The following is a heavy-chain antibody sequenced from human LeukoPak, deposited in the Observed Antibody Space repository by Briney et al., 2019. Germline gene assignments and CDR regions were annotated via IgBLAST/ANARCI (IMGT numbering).Heavy chain of an antibody. J-gene: IGHJ6*03. Sequence: ASVKVSCKASGYTFTGYYMHWVRQAPGQGLEWMGWISSYSGSPLYARTFQDRVTMTTDTSTSTAYMDLRSLRSEDTAMYYCARTEKIFCGGVCDNYHMDVWGKGTTVIVSS. V-gene: IGHV1-18*04. CDR2: ISSYSGSP. D-gene: IGHD2-21*02. CDR1: GYTFTGYY. CDR3: ARTEKIFCGGVCDNYHMDV.